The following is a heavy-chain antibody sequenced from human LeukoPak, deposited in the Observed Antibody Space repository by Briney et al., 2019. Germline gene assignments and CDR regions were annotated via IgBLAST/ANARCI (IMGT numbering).Heavy chain of an antibody. J-gene: IGHJ6*03. Sequence: SETLSLTCTVSGGSISSSSYYWGWIRQPPGKGLEWIGSIYYSGSTYCNPSLKSRVTISVDTSKNQFSLKLSSVTAADTAVYYCASVVVVPAAYYYYYYMDVWGKGTTVTVSS. CDR3: ASVVVVPAAYYYYYYMDV. CDR2: IYYSGST. V-gene: IGHV4-39*01. CDR1: GGSISSSSYY. D-gene: IGHD2-2*01.